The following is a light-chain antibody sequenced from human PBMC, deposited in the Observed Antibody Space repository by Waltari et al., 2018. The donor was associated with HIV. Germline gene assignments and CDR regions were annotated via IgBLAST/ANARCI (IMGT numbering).Light chain of an antibody. CDR3: QSYDSGLSVV. Sequence: QSVLPQPPSVSGAPGQRVTISCPGNSSNLGAGFAVHWYPPVPETAPKPLIYGDTNRPSGVPDRFSGSKSGTSASLAITGLQAGDEADYYCQSYDSGLSVVFGGGTKLTVL. J-gene: IGLJ3*02. V-gene: IGLV1-40*01. CDR2: GDT. CDR1: SSNLGAGFA.